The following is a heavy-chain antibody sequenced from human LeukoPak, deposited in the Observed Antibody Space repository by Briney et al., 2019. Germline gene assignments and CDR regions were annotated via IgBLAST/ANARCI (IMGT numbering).Heavy chain of an antibody. CDR3: AIDDEGQFVG. CDR1: GGSISSYY. CDR2: IYSSGST. J-gene: IGHJ3*01. D-gene: IGHD5-24*01. V-gene: IGHV4-4*07. Sequence: PSETLSLTCTVSGGSISSYYWSWIRQPAGKGLEWIGRIYSSGSTKYNPSLQSRVTLSVDTSKNQFSLEVSSVTAADTAVYYCAIDDEGQFVGWGQGTMVTVSS.